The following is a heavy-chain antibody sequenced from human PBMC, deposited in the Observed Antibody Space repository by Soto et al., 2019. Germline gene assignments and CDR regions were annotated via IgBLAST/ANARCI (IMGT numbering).Heavy chain of an antibody. Sequence: SETRSLTCSVSGDSINNVAYGWNWIRQHPDKRLEGMGYIYYSGSTFYAPSLRSRVTISADPSNNHFSLQLNSVPVADTAIYYCARDRPIRDSGSPPFDPWGQGIQVTVSS. V-gene: IGHV4-31*03. CDR3: ARDRPIRDSGSPPFDP. D-gene: IGHD3-10*01. CDR1: GDSINNVAYG. J-gene: IGHJ5*02. CDR2: IYYSGST.